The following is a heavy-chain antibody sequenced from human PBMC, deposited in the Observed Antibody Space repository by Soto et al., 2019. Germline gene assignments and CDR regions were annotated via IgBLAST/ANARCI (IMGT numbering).Heavy chain of an antibody. J-gene: IGHJ5*02. V-gene: IGHV3-21*01. CDR3: TRDASRDSSARGWFDP. CDR2: ISSNSAYI. CDR1: GFTFWSFT. D-gene: IGHD6-13*01. Sequence: PGGSLRPSCAASGFTFWSFTMNWVRQAPGKGLEWVSTISSNSAYIYYTDALRGRFTITRDNAKNSLRLQMNSLRAEDRAVYYCTRDASRDSSARGWFDPWGPGTLVTVSS.